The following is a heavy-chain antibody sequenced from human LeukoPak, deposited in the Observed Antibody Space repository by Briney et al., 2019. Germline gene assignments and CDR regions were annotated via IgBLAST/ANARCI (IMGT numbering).Heavy chain of an antibody. CDR1: RFTFSTYS. J-gene: IGHJ4*02. CDR3: ARDSYGDYYFDY. Sequence: GGSLRLSCAASRFTFSTYSMHWVRQSPGRGLEWVAVISYDGSNKYYAESVKGRFTISRDNSKNTLFLQMNSLRADDTAVYYRARDSYGDYYFDYWGQGTLVTVSS. CDR2: ISYDGSNK. D-gene: IGHD4-17*01. V-gene: IGHV3-30*03.